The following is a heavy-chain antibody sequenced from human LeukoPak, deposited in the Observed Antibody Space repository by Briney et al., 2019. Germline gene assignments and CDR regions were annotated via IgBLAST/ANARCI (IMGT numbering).Heavy chain of an antibody. CDR3: AREGGRTNITIFGVVKTYYYYYYMDV. D-gene: IGHD3-3*01. J-gene: IGHJ6*03. CDR1: GYTFTGYY. Sequence: ASVKVSCKASGYTFTGYYMHWVRQAPGQGLEWMGGIIPIFGTANYAQKFQGRVTITADKSTSTAYMELSSLRSEDTAVYYCAREGGRTNITIFGVVKTYYYYYYMDVWGKGTTVTVSS. CDR2: IIPIFGTA. V-gene: IGHV1-69*06.